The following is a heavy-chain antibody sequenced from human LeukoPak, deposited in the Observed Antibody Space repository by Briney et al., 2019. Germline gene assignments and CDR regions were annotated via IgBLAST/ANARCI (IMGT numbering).Heavy chain of an antibody. CDR2: IGGSGANT. D-gene: IGHD3-22*01. V-gene: IGHV3-23*01. J-gene: IGHJ6*02. CDR3: AIRGYYDTTYAYDYHAMDV. CDR1: VFAFSNYE. Sequence: GGSLRLSCTASVFAFSNYEMTWVRQAPGKGLDWVSNIGGSGANTYYADSVKGRFTISRDNSKNTLYLQMNSLRVEDTAVYYCAIRGYYDTTYAYDYHAMDVWGQGTAVTVSS.